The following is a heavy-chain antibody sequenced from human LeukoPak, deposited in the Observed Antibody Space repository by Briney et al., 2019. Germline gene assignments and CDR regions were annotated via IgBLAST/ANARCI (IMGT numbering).Heavy chain of an antibody. CDR2: IYHDGNT. CDR3: VRTPRD. Sequence: SETLSLTCAVSGASIISPYWLTWVRRPPGKGLEWVGEIYHDGNTNYNPSLKSRLSVSLDKSRNQFSLKLSFVTAADTAVYYCVRTPRDWGQGILVTVSS. J-gene: IGHJ4*02. D-gene: IGHD2-21*01. V-gene: IGHV4-4*02. CDR1: GASIISPYW.